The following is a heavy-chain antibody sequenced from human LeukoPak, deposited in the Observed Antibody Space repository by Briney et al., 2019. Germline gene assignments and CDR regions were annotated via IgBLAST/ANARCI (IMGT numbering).Heavy chain of an antibody. Sequence: GGSLRLSCAASGFTFSNYWMSWVRQAPEKGPEWVANVKQDGSVKQYMDSMKGRITISRDNAKKSLYLQMNSLRAEDTAVYYCARDRDDGGFEYWGQGTLVTVSS. V-gene: IGHV3-7*01. CDR1: GFTFSNYW. CDR2: VKQDGSVK. J-gene: IGHJ4*02. CDR3: ARDRDDGGFEY. D-gene: IGHD4-23*01.